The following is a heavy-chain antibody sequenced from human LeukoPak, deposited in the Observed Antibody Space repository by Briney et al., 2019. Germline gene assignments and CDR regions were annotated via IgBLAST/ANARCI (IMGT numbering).Heavy chain of an antibody. CDR2: VSDTGAT. J-gene: IGHJ5*02. V-gene: IGHV4-59*01. CDR3: AKLAGTDFYNWSNP. CDR1: GGSISSNY. D-gene: IGHD1-7*01. Sequence: SETLSLTCTVSGGSISSNYWSWIRQPPGRGLEWIGYVSDTGATNYNPSLMSRVSISVDTTKNQFSMNLNSVTAADTALYYCAKLAGTDFYNWSNPWGKGMLATVSA.